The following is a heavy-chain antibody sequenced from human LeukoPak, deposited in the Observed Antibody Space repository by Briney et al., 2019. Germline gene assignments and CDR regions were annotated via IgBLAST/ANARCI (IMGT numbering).Heavy chain of an antibody. J-gene: IGHJ4*02. CDR3: ARDSQWFGEFAFDY. CDR1: GFTVSSNY. V-gene: IGHV3-66*01. CDR2: IYSGGST. D-gene: IGHD3-10*01. Sequence: PGGSLRLSCAASGFTVSSNYMSCVRQAPGRGLEWVSVIYSGGSTYYADSVKGRFTISRDNSKNTLYLQMNSLRAEDTAVYYCARDSQWFGEFAFDYWGQGTLVTVSS.